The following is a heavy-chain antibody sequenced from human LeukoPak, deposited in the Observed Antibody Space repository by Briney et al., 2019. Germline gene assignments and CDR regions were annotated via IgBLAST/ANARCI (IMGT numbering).Heavy chain of an antibody. CDR2: INHSGST. CDR1: GGSISSGGYY. D-gene: IGHD3-10*01. V-gene: IGHV4-39*07. Sequence: SETLSLTCTVSGGSISSGGYYWSWIRQPPGKGLEWIGEINHSGSTHYNPSLKGRVTVAVDTSKNQIFLKLNSVTAADTAVYYCARGPDSGSYFAWFDPWGQGTLVTVSS. J-gene: IGHJ5*02. CDR3: ARGPDSGSYFAWFDP.